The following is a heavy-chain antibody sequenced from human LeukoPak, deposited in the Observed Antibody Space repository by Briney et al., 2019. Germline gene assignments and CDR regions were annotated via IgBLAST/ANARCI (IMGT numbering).Heavy chain of an antibody. CDR2: INHSGSA. Sequence: SETLSLTCTVSGGSFSGYYCTWIRQPPGKGLEWIGEINHSGSANYNPSLKSRVTISLDTSKNQFSLKLSSVTAADTAVYYCARERGYSYGDFDYWGQGTLVTVSS. CDR3: ARERGYSYGDFDY. D-gene: IGHD5-18*01. V-gene: IGHV4-34*01. CDR1: GGSFSGYY. J-gene: IGHJ4*02.